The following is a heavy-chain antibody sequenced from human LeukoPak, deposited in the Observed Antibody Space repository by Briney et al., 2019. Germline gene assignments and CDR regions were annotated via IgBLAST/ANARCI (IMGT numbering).Heavy chain of an antibody. D-gene: IGHD3-10*01. CDR1: GGSISRYS. CDR3: AREGDYDGLGSYYDGAFDV. Sequence: SETLSLTCSVSGGSISRYSWSWIRQPPGKGLEWIGYMYYTGSTNYNPSLKSRVTISVDTSKNHFSLKLSSVTAADTAVYYCAREGDYDGLGSYYDGAFDVWGQGTMVTVSS. V-gene: IGHV4-59*01. J-gene: IGHJ3*01. CDR2: MYYTGST.